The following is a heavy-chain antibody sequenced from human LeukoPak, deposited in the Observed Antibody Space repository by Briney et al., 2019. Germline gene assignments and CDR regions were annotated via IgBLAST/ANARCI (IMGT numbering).Heavy chain of an antibody. J-gene: IGHJ4*02. Sequence: GESLRLSCAASGFTFSSYAMSWVRQAPGKGLEWVSAITGSGANTYYADSVRGRFTISRDNSKNTLDLQMNSLRVEDTAIYYCARGGGHNYGPTFGYWGQGTLVTVSS. CDR1: GFTFSSYA. CDR2: ITGSGANT. CDR3: ARGGGHNYGPTFGY. D-gene: IGHD5-18*01. V-gene: IGHV3-23*01.